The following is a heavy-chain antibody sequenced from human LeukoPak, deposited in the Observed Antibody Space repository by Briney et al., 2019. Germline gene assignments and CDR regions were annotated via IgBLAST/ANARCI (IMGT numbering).Heavy chain of an antibody. CDR3: AREPIAAAVVRWFDP. CDR1: GVSVTSDHYY. V-gene: IGHV4-31*03. Sequence: SQTLSLTCTVSGVSVTSDHYYWVWVRQHPGQGLEWIGYIYYTGSTSYNPSLKSRLTISADTSKNEFSLKLSSVTAADTAVYYCAREPIAAAVVRWFDPRGQGTLVTVSS. CDR2: IYYTGST. J-gene: IGHJ5*02. D-gene: IGHD6-13*01.